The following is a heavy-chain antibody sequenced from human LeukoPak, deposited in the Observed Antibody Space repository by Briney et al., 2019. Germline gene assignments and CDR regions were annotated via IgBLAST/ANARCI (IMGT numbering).Heavy chain of an antibody. CDR1: GYTFTASY. CDR3: ATDDTSSASNWFDP. D-gene: IGHD3-10*01. Sequence: GASVKVSCKASGYTFTASYLHWVRQAPGQGLEWMGWINPNSGGTNYAQKFQGRVTMTRDTSISTAYMELSRLRSDDTAVYYCATDDTSSASNWFDPWGQGTLVTVSS. CDR2: INPNSGGT. V-gene: IGHV1-2*02. J-gene: IGHJ5*02.